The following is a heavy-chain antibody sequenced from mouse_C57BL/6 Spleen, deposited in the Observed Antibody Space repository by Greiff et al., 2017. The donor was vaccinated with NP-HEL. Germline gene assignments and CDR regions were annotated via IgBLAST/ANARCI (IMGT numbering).Heavy chain of an antibody. CDR1: GYAFSSSW. CDR2: IYPGDGDT. D-gene: IGHD1-1*01. J-gene: IGHJ1*03. CDR3: ASRTVVGYFDV. Sequence: VQLVESGPELVKPGASVKISCKASGYAFSSSWMNWVKQRPGKGLEWIGRIYPGDGDTNYNGKFKGKATLTADKSSSTAYMQLSSLTSEDSAVYFCASRTVVGYFDVWGTGTTVTVSS. V-gene: IGHV1-82*01.